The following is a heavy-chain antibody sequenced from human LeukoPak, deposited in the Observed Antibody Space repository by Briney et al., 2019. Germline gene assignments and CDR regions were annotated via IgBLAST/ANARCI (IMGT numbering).Heavy chain of an antibody. Sequence: GGSLRLSCAASGFTFSSYAMHWVRQAPGKGLQWVAVIWYGGSSKYYADSVKGRFTISRDNSKNTLYLQMNSLRAEDTAVYYCARDPPTRQYTNSFSLDYWGQGTLVTVSS. CDR3: ARDPPTRQYTNSFSLDY. CDR1: GFTFSSYA. D-gene: IGHD6-13*01. CDR2: IWYGGSSK. J-gene: IGHJ4*02. V-gene: IGHV3-33*01.